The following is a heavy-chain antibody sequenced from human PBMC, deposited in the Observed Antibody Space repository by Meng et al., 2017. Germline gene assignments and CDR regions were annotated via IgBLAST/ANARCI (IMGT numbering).Heavy chain of an antibody. CDR1: GFTFSSYE. J-gene: IGHJ4*02. Sequence: GESLKISCAASGFTFSSYEMNWVRQAPGKGLEWISYIHSSGSTVEYADSVKGRFTTARDNAENSLYLQMNSLRVEDTAVYYCARYSVVSTLRADYWGRGTRV. CDR3: ARYSVVSTLRADY. CDR2: IHSSGSTV. D-gene: IGHD2-2*01. V-gene: IGHV3-48*03.